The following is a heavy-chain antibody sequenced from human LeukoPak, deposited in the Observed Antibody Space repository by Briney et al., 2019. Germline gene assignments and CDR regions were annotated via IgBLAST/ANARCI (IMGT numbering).Heavy chain of an antibody. CDR1: GGSFSGYY. J-gene: IGHJ5*02. D-gene: IGHD6-13*01. CDR2: INHSGST. CDR3: ARGKGYGSSWYFFYNWFDP. Sequence: SETLSLTCAVYGGSFSGYYWSWIRQPPGKGLEWIGEINHSGSTNYNPSLKSRVTISVDTSKNQFSLELSSVTAADTAVYYCARGKGYGSSWYFFYNWFDPWGQGTLVTVSS. V-gene: IGHV4-34*01.